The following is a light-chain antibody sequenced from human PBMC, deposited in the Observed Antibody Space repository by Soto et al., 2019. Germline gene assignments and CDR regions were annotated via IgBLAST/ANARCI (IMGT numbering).Light chain of an antibody. CDR3: QQCYSSPFT. V-gene: IGKV4-1*01. CDR1: QTISSSSNNRNC. Sequence: DIVMTQSPDSLAVSLGERATINCKSGQTISSSSNNRNCLGWFQQKPGQPPKLLIYWASTRQYGVPDRFSGSGSGPDFTLTISSLQAEDVAVYYCQQCYSSPFTFGQGTKLEIK. J-gene: IGKJ2*01. CDR2: WAS.